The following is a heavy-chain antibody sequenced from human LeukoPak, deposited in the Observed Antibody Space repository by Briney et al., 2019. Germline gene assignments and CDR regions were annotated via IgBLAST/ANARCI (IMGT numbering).Heavy chain of an antibody. Sequence: WVRQAPGKGLEWIGSIYYSGSTYYNPSLKSRVTISVDTSKNQFSLKLSSVTAADTAVYYCYYGDNKAETLLFGLIDSSYWGQGTLVTVSS. CDR2: IYYSGST. J-gene: IGHJ4*02. CDR3: YYGDNKAETLLFGLIDSSY. V-gene: IGHV4-39*07. D-gene: IGHD4-17*01.